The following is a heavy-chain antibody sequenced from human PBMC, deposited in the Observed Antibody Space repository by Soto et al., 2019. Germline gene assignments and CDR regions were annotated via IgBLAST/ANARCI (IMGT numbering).Heavy chain of an antibody. D-gene: IGHD3-3*01. J-gene: IGHJ6*02. CDR2: ISYDGSNK. Sequence: QVQLVESGGGVVQPGRSLRLSCAASGFTFSSYGMHWVRQAPGKGLEWVAVISYDGSNKYYADSVKGRFTKSRDNSKNTLDLQMNSMRAEDTAVYYCAKDRGGRFVEWLSEYYYYGMDVWGQGTTVTVSS. CDR1: GFTFSSYG. V-gene: IGHV3-30*18. CDR3: AKDRGGRFVEWLSEYYYYGMDV.